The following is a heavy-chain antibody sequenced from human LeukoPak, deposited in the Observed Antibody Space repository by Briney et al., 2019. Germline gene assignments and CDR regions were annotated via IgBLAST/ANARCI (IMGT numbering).Heavy chain of an antibody. CDR2: IYYSGST. Sequence: SETLSLTGTGSGGSISSYYWSWIRQRPGKGREWIGYIYYSGSTNYNPSLKSRVTISVDTSKNQFSLKLSSVTAADTAVYYCARGRRWGARAHYYFDYWGQGTLVTVSS. D-gene: IGHD1-26*01. CDR3: ARGRRWGARAHYYFDY. J-gene: IGHJ4*02. CDR1: GGSISSYY. V-gene: IGHV4-59*12.